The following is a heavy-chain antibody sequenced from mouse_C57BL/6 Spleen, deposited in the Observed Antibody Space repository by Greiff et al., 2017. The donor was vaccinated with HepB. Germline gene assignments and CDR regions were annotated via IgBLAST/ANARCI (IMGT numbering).Heavy chain of an antibody. D-gene: IGHD3-1*01. CDR1: GYTFTDYE. J-gene: IGHJ4*01. CDR2: IDPETGGT. V-gene: IGHV1-15*01. Sequence: QVQLQQSGAELVRPGASVTLSCKASGYTFTDYEMHWVKQTPVHGLEWIGAIDPETGGTAYNQKFKGKAILTADKSSSTAYMELRSLTSEDSAVYYCTSSDTPGNAMDYWGQGTSVTVSS. CDR3: TSSDTPGNAMDY.